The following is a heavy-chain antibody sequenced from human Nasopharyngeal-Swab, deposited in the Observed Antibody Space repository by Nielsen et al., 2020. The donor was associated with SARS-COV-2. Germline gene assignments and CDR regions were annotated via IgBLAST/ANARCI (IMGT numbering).Heavy chain of an antibody. D-gene: IGHD3-10*01. CDR3: ATQTMVRDGKDAFDI. J-gene: IGHJ3*02. CDR1: GYTLTELS. V-gene: IGHV1-24*01. Sequence: ASVKVSCKVSGYTLTELSMHWVRQAPGKGLEWMGGFDPEDGETIYAQKFQGRVTMTEDTSTDTAYMELSSLRSDDTAVYYCATQTMVRDGKDAFDIWGQGTMVTVSS. CDR2: FDPEDGET.